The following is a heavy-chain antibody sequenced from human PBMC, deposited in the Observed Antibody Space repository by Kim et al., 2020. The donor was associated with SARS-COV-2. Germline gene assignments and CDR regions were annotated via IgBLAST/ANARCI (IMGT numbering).Heavy chain of an antibody. CDR2: ISYDGSNK. J-gene: IGHJ4*02. CDR1: GFTFSSYG. CDR3: AKRRFRYSSSAGIDY. D-gene: IGHD6-6*01. V-gene: IGHV3-30*18. Sequence: GGSLRLSCAASGFTFSSYGMHWVRQAPGKGLEWVAVISYDGSNKYYADSVKGRFTISRDNSKNTLYLQMNSLRAEDTAVYYCAKRRFRYSSSAGIDYWGQGTLVTVSS.